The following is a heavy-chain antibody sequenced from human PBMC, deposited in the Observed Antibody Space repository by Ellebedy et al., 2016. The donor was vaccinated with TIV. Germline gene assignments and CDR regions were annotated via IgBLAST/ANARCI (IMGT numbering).Heavy chain of an antibody. CDR3: ARDRGGDTAMATYYDYGMDV. V-gene: IGHV3-33*08. D-gene: IGHD5-18*01. Sequence: SLKISCAASGFTFSSYGMHWVRQAPGKGLEWVAVIWYDGSNKYYADSVKGRFTIARDNSKNTLYLQMNSLRAEDTAVYYCARDRGGDTAMATYYDYGMDVWGQGTTVTVSS. J-gene: IGHJ6*02. CDR1: GFTFSSYG. CDR2: IWYDGSNK.